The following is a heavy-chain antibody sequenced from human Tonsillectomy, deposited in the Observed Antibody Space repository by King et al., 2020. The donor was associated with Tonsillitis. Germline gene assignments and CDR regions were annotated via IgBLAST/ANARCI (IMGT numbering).Heavy chain of an antibody. D-gene: IGHD5-18*01. J-gene: IGHJ4*01. Sequence: YYADSVKGRFTISRDNSKNTLYLQMNSLRAEDTAVYYCAVDRGGYSYGFDY. CDR3: AVDRGGYSYGFDY. V-gene: IGHV3-30*01.